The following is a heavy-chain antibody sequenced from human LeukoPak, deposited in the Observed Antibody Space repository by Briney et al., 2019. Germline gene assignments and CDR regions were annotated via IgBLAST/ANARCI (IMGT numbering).Heavy chain of an antibody. CDR3: ATQLGYCSGGSCSFDY. J-gene: IGHJ4*03. D-gene: IGHD2-15*01. V-gene: IGHV5-51*01. CDR1: GYSVTSYW. CDR2: IYPGDSDT. Sequence: GESLKISCKGSGYSVTSYWIGWVRQMPGKGLEWMGIIYPGDSDTRYSPSFQGQVTISADKSISTAYLQWSSLKASDTAMYYCATQLGYCSGGSCSFDYWGQGTLVTVSS.